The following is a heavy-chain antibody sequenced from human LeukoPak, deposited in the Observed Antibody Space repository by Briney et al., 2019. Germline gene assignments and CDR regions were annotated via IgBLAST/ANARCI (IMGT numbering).Heavy chain of an antibody. J-gene: IGHJ5*02. V-gene: IGHV7-4-1*02. Sequence: ASVKVSCKASGYTFTSYAMNWVRQAPGQGLEWMGWINTNTGNPTYAQGFTGRFVFSLDTSASTAYLQISSLKAEDTAVYYCARVCFGCLENWFDPWGQGTLVTVSS. CDR1: GYTFTSYA. CDR3: ARVCFGCLENWFDP. D-gene: IGHD2-15*01. CDR2: INTNTGNP.